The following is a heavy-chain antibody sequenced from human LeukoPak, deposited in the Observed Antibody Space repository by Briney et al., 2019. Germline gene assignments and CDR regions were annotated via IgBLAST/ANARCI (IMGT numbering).Heavy chain of an antibody. V-gene: IGHV4-59*01. J-gene: IGHJ4*02. CDR1: GGSISSYY. CDR2: IYYSGST. D-gene: IGHD3-22*01. CDR3: ARRLYYYDSTFDY. Sequence: SETLSLTCTVSGGSISSYYWSWTRQPPGKGLEWIGYIYYSGSTNYNPSLKSRVTISVDTSKNQFSLKLSSVTAADTAVYYCARRLYYYDSTFDYWGQGTLVTVSS.